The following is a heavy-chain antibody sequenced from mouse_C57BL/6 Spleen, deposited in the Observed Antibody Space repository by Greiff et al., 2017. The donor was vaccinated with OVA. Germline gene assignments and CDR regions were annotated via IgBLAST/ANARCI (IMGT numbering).Heavy chain of an antibody. V-gene: IGHV1-82*01. Sequence: QVQLQQSGPELVKPGASVKISCKASGYAFSSSWMNWVKQRPGKGLEWIGRIYPGDGDTNYNGKFKGKATLTADKSSSTAYMQLSSLTSEDSAVYFCARSLTGTAMDYWGQGTSVTVSS. J-gene: IGHJ4*01. D-gene: IGHD4-1*01. CDR1: GYAFSSSW. CDR2: IYPGDGDT. CDR3: ARSLTGTAMDY.